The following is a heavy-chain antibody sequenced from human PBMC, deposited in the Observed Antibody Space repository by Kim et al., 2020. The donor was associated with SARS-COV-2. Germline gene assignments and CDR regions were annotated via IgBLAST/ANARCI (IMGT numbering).Heavy chain of an antibody. Sequence: PSLKSRVTISVDKSKNQFSLKLSSVTAADTAVYYCARRYSYSSGLNWFDPWGQGTLVTVSS. J-gene: IGHJ5*02. CDR3: ARRYSYSSGLNWFDP. D-gene: IGHD6-19*01. V-gene: IGHV4-4*02.